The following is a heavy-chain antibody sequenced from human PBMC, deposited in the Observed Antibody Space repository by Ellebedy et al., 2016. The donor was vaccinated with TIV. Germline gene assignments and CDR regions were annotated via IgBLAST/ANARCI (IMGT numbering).Heavy chain of an antibody. CDR1: GVTVSSHG. CDR2: ISHDGSDR. CDR3: ARDLGCSGSSCYLANWYFDL. Sequence: GGSLRLSCEVSGVTVSSHGMHWVRQAPGMGLEWVAVISHDGSDRIYSDSVRGRFTISRDISKNTLDLQMNSLRAEDTAVYYCARDLGCSGSSCYLANWYFDLWGRGTLVTVSS. D-gene: IGHD2-15*01. J-gene: IGHJ2*01. V-gene: IGHV3-33*05.